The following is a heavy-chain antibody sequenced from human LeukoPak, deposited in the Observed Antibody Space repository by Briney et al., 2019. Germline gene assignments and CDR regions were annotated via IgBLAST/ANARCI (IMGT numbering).Heavy chain of an antibody. V-gene: IGHV3-74*01. CDR2: INEDGSTT. CDR3: VRDLGGRSGH. J-gene: IGHJ4*02. CDR1: GFTFSSNW. Sequence: GSLRLSCAASGFTFSSNWMHWVRQAPGKGLVWVSRINEDGSTTNYADSEKGRSTIFRDNAKNTLYLQMNSLRAEDTAVYYCVRDLGGRSGHWGQGTLVTVSS. D-gene: IGHD1-26*01.